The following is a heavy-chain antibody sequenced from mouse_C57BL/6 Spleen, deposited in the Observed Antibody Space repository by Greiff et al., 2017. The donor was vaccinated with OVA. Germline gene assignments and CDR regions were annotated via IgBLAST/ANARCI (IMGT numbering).Heavy chain of an antibody. CDR2: ISSGSSTI. CDR1: GFTFSDYG. Sequence: EVMLVESGGGLVKPGGSLKLSCAASGFTFSDYGMHWVRQAPEKGLEWVAYISSGSSTIYYADTVKGRFTISRDNAKNTLFLQMTSLRSEDTAMDYCARKGGNYVDYAMDYWGQGTSVTVSS. CDR3: ARKGGNYVDYAMDY. J-gene: IGHJ4*01. D-gene: IGHD2-1*01. V-gene: IGHV5-17*01.